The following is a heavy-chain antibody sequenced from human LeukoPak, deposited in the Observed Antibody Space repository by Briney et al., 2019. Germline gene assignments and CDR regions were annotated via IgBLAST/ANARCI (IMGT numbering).Heavy chain of an antibody. CDR1: GYAFTNFG. Sequence: AAVKVSCKASGYAFTNFGISWVRQAPGQGLEWMGWISPYNGNTDYPQKVRGRVTMTTDTSTSTAYMELRSLRSGDTAVYYCARGGVGHCSGGSCPTSWFDPWGQGTLVTVSS. CDR3: ARGGVGHCSGGSCPTSWFDP. D-gene: IGHD2-15*01. CDR2: ISPYNGNT. V-gene: IGHV1-18*01. J-gene: IGHJ5*02.